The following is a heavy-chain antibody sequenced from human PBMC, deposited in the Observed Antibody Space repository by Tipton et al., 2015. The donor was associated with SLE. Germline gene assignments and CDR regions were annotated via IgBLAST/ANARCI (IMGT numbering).Heavy chain of an antibody. CDR3: AKCFSRVHYGMDV. D-gene: IGHD2/OR15-2a*01. CDR2: ISGSSNTI. CDR1: GFTFNSYS. V-gene: IGHV3-48*04. J-gene: IGHJ6*02. Sequence: SLRLSCAASGFTFNSYSMNWVRQAPGKGLEWVSYISGSSNTIYYADSVKGRFTISRDNSKNSLYLQMNSLRAEDTALYYCAKCFSRVHYGMDVWGQGTTVTVSS.